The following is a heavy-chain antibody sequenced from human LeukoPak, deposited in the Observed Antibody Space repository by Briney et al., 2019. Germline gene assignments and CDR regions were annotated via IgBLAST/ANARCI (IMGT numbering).Heavy chain of an antibody. CDR3: ATDHGFHYGAYFDY. D-gene: IGHD4-17*01. J-gene: IGHJ4*02. CDR2: ISYDGSNK. Sequence: GGSLRLSCAASGFTFNSYGMHWVRLAPGKGLEWVAVISYDGSNKYSADSVKGRFTISRDNSKNTLYLQMNSLRAEDTAVYYCATDHGFHYGAYFDYWGQGTLVTVSS. V-gene: IGHV3-30*03. CDR1: GFTFNSYG.